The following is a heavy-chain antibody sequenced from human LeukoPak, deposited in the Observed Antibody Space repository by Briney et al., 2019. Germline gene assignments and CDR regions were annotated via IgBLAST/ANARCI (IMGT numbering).Heavy chain of an antibody. J-gene: IGHJ6*02. CDR1: GFTFSSYG. CDR3: AKPTLYGSGSYPHYYYGMDV. CDR2: ISYDGSNK. V-gene: IGHV3-30*18. Sequence: PGGSLRLSCAASGFTFSSYGMHWVRQAPGKGLEWVAVISYDGSNKYYADSVKGRFTISRDNSKNTLYLQMNSLRAEDTAVYYCAKPTLYGSGSYPHYYYGMDVWAKGPRSPSP. D-gene: IGHD3-10*01.